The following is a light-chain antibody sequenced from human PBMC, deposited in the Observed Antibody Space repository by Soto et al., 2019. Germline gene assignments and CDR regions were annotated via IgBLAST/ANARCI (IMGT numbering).Light chain of an antibody. CDR1: QSISSW. J-gene: IGKJ2*01. V-gene: IGKV1-5*01. CDR3: QQYNSYSYT. CDR2: DAS. Sequence: DIQMTQSPSTLSASVGDRVTITCRASQSISSWLAWYQQKPGKAPKLLIYDASSLESGVPSRFIGSGSGTEFTLTISSLQPDDFATYYCQQYNSYSYTFGQGTKLESK.